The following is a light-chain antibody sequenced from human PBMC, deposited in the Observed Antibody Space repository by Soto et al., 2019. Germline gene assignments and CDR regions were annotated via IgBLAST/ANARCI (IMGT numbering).Light chain of an antibody. V-gene: IGKV3-11*01. CDR3: QQRRSWWT. J-gene: IGKJ1*01. Sequence: ETVLTQSPATLSLSPGERATLSCRASQSVNTNLAWSQQKPGQAPRLLIYDSSNRANGIPARVSGSGSGTDFILTISSLEPEDSAIYHCQQRRSWWTFGQGTKVEIK. CDR2: DSS. CDR1: QSVNTN.